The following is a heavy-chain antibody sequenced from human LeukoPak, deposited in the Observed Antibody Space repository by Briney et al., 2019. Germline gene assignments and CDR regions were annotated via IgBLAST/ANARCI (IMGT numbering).Heavy chain of an antibody. V-gene: IGHV6-1*01. CDR1: GDSVSSKSAA. CDR2: TYYRSKWYN. J-gene: IGHJ4*02. Sequence: SQTLSLTCAISGDSVSSKSAAWNWIRQSPSRGLEWLGRTYYRSKWYNDYAVSVKSRITINPDTSKNQFSLQLNSETPEDTAVYYCARGGEYCSGGSCYQLFDYWGQGTLVTVSS. D-gene: IGHD2-15*01. CDR3: ARGGEYCSGGSCYQLFDY.